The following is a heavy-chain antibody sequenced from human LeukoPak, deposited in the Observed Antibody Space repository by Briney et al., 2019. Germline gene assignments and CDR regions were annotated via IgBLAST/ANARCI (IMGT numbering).Heavy chain of an antibody. J-gene: IGHJ4*02. CDR3: ARDRRYFDY. V-gene: IGHV3-48*02. CDR1: GFTFSSYS. Sequence: GGSLRLSCAASGFTFSSYSMNWVRQAPGKGLEWVSYISSGSSTIYYADSVKGRFTISRDNAKNPLYLQMNSLRDEDTAVYYCARDRRYFDYWGQGTLVTVSS. CDR2: ISSGSSTI. D-gene: IGHD6-6*01.